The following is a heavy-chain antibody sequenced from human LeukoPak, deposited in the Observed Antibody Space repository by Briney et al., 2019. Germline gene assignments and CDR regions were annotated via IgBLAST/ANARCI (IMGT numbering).Heavy chain of an antibody. J-gene: IGHJ5*02. CDR2: SYTSGST. Sequence: SSQTLSLTCTVSGGSISSGSYYWSWIRQPAGKGLEWIGRSYTSGSTNYNPSLKSRVTISVDTSKNQFSLKLSSVTAADTAVYYCARDGGLGYCSGGSCLNWFDPWGQGTLVTVSS. D-gene: IGHD2-15*01. CDR3: ARDGGLGYCSGGSCLNWFDP. CDR1: GGSISSGSYY. V-gene: IGHV4-61*02.